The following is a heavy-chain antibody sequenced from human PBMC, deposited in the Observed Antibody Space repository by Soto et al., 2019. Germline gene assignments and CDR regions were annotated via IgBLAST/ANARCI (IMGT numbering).Heavy chain of an antibody. CDR3: ARRGSGSSFDY. CDR2: IYNTGTT. D-gene: IGHD3-10*01. J-gene: IGHJ4*02. Sequence: QLQLEESGPGLVKPSETLPLTCTVSGDPISSSSYYWGWIRQTPGKGLGWIGNIYNTGTTFYNPSLKSRVTISVDTSKNQFSLRLMSVTAADTAVYYCARRGSGSSFDYWGQGTLVTVSS. V-gene: IGHV4-39*01. CDR1: GDPISSSSYY.